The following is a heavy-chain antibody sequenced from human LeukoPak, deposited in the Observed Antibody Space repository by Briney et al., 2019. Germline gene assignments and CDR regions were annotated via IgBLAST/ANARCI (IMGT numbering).Heavy chain of an antibody. CDR1: GFTFSSYS. CDR3: TSHAAFDP. V-gene: IGHV3-15*01. Sequence: GGSLRLSCAASGFTFSSYSMNWVRQAPGKGLEWVGRIKSKNVGGTTDYAAPVKGRFTISRDDSKNTVYLQMNSLKIEDTAVYYCTSHAAFDPWGQGTLVTVSS. J-gene: IGHJ5*02. CDR2: IKSKNVGGTT.